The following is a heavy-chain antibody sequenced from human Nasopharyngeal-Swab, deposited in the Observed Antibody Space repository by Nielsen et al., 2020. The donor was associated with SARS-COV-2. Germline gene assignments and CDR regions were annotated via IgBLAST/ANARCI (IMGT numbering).Heavy chain of an antibody. Sequence: SETLSLTCTVSGGSISSYYWSWIRQPPGKGLEWIGYIYYSGSTNYNPSFKSRVTISVDTSKNQFSLKLSSVTAADTAVYYCARDAGYGSGTGVDPWGQGTLVTVSS. CDR2: IYYSGST. D-gene: IGHD3-10*01. V-gene: IGHV4-59*13. CDR1: GGSISSYY. J-gene: IGHJ5*02. CDR3: ARDAGYGSGTGVDP.